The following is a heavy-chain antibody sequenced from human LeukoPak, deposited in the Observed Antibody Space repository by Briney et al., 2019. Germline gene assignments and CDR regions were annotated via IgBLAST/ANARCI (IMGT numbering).Heavy chain of an antibody. CDR3: AKVQEMDTVLPPFHY. Sequence: GGSLRLSCAASGFTVSDNYMSWVRQAPGKGLEWVSVFYSGGSTRYADSVKGRFTISRDNSKNTLYLQVNSLRAADTAIYYCAKVQEMDTVLPPFHYWGQGTLVTVSS. J-gene: IGHJ4*02. V-gene: IGHV3-53*01. CDR2: FYSGGST. CDR1: GFTVSDNY. D-gene: IGHD5-24*01.